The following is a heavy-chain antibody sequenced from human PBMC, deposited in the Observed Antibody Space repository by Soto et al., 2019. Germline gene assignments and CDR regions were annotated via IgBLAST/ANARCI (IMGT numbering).Heavy chain of an antibody. D-gene: IGHD3-3*01. CDR1: GGSISSSSYY. CDR2: IYYSGST. Sequence: SETLSLTCTVSGGSISSSSYYWGWIRQPPGKGLEWIGSIYYSGSTYYNPSLKSRVTISVDTSKNQFSLKLSSVTAADTAVYYCERLSSWYDFWSGFLPSVWGKGTT. J-gene: IGHJ6*03. CDR3: ERLSSWYDFWSGFLPSV. V-gene: IGHV4-39*01.